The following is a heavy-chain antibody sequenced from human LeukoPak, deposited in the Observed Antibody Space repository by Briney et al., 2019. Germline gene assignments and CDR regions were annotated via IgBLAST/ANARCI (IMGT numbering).Heavy chain of an antibody. V-gene: IGHV1-18*01. D-gene: IGHD6-19*01. Sequence: ASVKVSCKASGYTFTSYGISWVRQAPGQGLEWMGWISAYNGNTNYAQKLQGRVTMTTDTSTSTAYMELRSLRSDDTAVYYCARESRGWSGGFAVDLDYGGRGTLVPVPS. CDR3: ARESRGWSGGFAVDLDY. CDR2: ISAYNGNT. CDR1: GYTFTSYG. J-gene: IGHJ4*02.